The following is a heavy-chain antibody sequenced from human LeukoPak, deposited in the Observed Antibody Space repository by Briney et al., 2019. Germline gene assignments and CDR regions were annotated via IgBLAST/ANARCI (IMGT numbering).Heavy chain of an antibody. CDR2: IYYSGTT. CDR1: GVSISSYY. J-gene: IGHJ4*02. CDR3: ARAKGDY. Sequence: SETLSLACTVSGVSISSYYWSWIRQPPGKGLEWIGYIYYSGTTNYNPSLKSRVTISVDTSKNQFSLKLSSVTAADTAVYYCARAKGDYWGQGTLVTVSS. V-gene: IGHV4-59*01.